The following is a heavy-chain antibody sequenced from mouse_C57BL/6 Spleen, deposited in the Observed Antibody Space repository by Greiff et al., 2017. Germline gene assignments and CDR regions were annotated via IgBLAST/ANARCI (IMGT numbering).Heavy chain of an antibody. J-gene: IGHJ4*01. V-gene: IGHV1-53*01. Sequence: QVQLLQPGTELVKPGASVKLSCKASGYTFTSYWMHWVKQRPGQGLEWIGNINPSNGGTNYNEKFKSKATMTVDKSSSTAYMQLSSLTSEDAAVYYCARRGLRPYYAMDYWGQGTSVTVSS. D-gene: IGHD2-4*01. CDR2: INPSNGGT. CDR3: ARRGLRPYYAMDY. CDR1: GYTFTSYW.